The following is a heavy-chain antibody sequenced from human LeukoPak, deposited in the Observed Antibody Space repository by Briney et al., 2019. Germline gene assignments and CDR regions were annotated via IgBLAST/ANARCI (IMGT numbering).Heavy chain of an antibody. CDR1: GGSIRSYY. V-gene: IGHV4-59*01. CDR2: IYYSGST. D-gene: IGHD4-17*01. J-gene: IGHJ4*02. CDR3: ARGSGDYVLDY. Sequence: SGALSLTCTVSGGSIRSYYWSWIRQPPGKGLEWIGYIYYSGSTNYNPSLKSRVTISVHTSKNQFSLKLSSVTAADTAVYYCARGSGDYVLDYWGQGTLVTVSS.